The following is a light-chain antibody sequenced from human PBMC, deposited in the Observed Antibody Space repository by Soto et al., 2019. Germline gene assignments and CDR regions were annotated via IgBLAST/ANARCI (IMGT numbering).Light chain of an antibody. CDR2: KDT. V-gene: IGLV3-25*03. J-gene: IGLJ2*01. CDR3: QSADSSGSYVV. Sequence: SYELTQPPSVSVSPGLTARITCSGDALPKQYAYWYQQRPGQAPVLMIYKDTERPSGIPERFSGSSSGTKVTLTISGVQAEDEADYYCQSADSSGSYVVFGGGTKVTVL. CDR1: ALPKQY.